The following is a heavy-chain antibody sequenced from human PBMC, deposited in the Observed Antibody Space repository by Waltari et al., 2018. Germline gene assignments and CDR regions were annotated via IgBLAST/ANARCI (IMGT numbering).Heavy chain of an antibody. V-gene: IGHV3-21*01. CDR3: ARDPYGYFDY. D-gene: IGHD3-10*01. Sequence: EVQLVESGGGLVKPGGSLRLSCAASGFIFSSSTMNWVRQAPGKGLEWVSSISTRSSSIYYADSGKGRFTISRDNAKNSLYLQMNSLRAEDTAVYYCARDPYGYFDYWGQGTLVTVSS. J-gene: IGHJ4*02. CDR1: GFIFSSST. CDR2: ISTRSSSI.